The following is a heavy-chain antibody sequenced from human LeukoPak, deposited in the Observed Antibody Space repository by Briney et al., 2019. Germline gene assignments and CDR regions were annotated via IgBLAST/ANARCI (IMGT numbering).Heavy chain of an antibody. CDR3: ARENYVFDI. CDR1: GGFINNFY. V-gene: IGHV4-59*01. Sequence: SETLSLTCIVSGGFINNFYWSWIRQPPGKGLEWIGYVSNSGNTNYNPSFRSRFTISVDTSKNQFSLKLTSVTAADTAVYFCARENYVFDIWGQGTMITVSS. CDR2: VSNSGNT. J-gene: IGHJ3*02.